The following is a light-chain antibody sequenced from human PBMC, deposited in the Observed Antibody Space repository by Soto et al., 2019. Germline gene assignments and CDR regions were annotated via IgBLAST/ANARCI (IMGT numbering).Light chain of an antibody. CDR1: QSISTN. V-gene: IGKV3-20*01. CDR2: GAS. CDR3: QQYVSSPWA. Sequence: EIVLTQSPANLSLSPGETATLSCRARQSISTNLAWYQQKLGQAPRLLIYGASTRATGIPARFSGSGSGTDFTLTISRLEPEDFAVYYCQQYVSSPWAFGQGTKVDIK. J-gene: IGKJ1*01.